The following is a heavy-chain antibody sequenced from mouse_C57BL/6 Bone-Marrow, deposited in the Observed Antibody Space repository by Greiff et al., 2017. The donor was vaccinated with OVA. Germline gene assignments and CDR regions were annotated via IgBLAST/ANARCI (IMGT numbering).Heavy chain of an antibody. J-gene: IGHJ3*01. CDR1: GYTFTSYG. CDR2: IYPRSGNT. V-gene: IGHV1-81*01. D-gene: IGHD1-1*01. CDR3: AREGAFGTIVARAWFAY. Sequence: QVQLQQSGAELARPGASVKLSCKASGYTFTSYGISWVKQRTGQGLEWIGEIYPRSGNTYYNETFKGKATLTADKSSSTAYMELRSLTSEDSAVYLCAREGAFGTIVARAWFAYWGLGTLVTVSA.